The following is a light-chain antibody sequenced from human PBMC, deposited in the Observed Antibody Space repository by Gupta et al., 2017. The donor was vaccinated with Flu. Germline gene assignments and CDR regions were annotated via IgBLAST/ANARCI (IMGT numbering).Light chain of an antibody. V-gene: IGLV1-44*01. CDR1: NSNIGRNP. J-gene: IGLJ1*01. Sequence: QSVFTLPPSASEAPGLTVPISCSGGNSNIGRNPVHWYQQLPRTAPKLVIYSFNQRPSGFPDRFTGSKSDTSASLAISGLQFEDEADYYCSAWDDSLNGHYVFGTGTKVTVL. CDR3: SAWDDSLNGHYV. CDR2: SFN.